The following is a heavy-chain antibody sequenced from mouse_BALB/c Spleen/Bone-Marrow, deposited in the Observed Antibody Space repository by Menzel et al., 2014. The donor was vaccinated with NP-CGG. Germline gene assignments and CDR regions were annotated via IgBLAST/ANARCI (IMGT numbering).Heavy chain of an antibody. CDR3: SRHVGNPYAMDY. J-gene: IGHJ4*01. Sequence: EVQGVESGGGLVQPGGSLKLSCAASGFTFGSYTMSWVRQTPEKRLEWVAYISNGGGSTSYPDTVKGRFTISRDNAKNTLYLQMSSLKSEDTAMYYCSRHVGNPYAMDYWGQGTSVTVSS. CDR2: ISNGGGST. CDR1: GFTFGSYT. V-gene: IGHV5-12-2*01. D-gene: IGHD3-1*01.